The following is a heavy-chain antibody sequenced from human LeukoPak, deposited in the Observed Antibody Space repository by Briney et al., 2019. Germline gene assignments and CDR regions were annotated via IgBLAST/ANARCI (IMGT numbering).Heavy chain of an antibody. CDR3: ARGSYGDSTYYGMDV. CDR2: IGTAGDT. Sequence: GGSLRLSCAASGFTFSSYDMHWVRQATGKGLEWVSAIGTAGDTYYPGSVKGRFTISRENAKNSLYLRMNSLRAGDTAVYYCARGSYGDSTYYGMDVWGQGTTVTVSS. CDR1: GFTFSSYD. V-gene: IGHV3-13*01. J-gene: IGHJ6*02. D-gene: IGHD4-17*01.